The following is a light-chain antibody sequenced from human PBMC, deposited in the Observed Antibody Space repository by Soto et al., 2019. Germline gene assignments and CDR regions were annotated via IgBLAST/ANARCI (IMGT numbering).Light chain of an antibody. Sequence: DIVMTQSPLSLPVTPGEPASISCRSSQSLLHTDGSNYLDWFLQKPGQSPQHLIYLASNRASGVPAKFSGSVSGTHFTLKISRVEAEDVVVYYCMQSLLTPRTFPQGPKVQI. CDR3: MQSLLTPRT. J-gene: IGKJ1*01. V-gene: IGKV2-28*01. CDR1: QSLLHTDGSNY. CDR2: LAS.